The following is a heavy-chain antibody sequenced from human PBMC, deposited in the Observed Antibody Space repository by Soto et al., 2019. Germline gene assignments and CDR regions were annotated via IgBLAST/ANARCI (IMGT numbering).Heavy chain of an antibody. V-gene: IGHV1-18*01. CDR3: GRCRTDSYAMDV. CDR2: ISPYNGRT. Sequence: QVHLVQSGSDVEKPGASVKVSCKASGYSFTSYGIGWVRQVPGQGPEWMGWISPYNGRTNYAQSVKGRVVMTTDISTITVDLELRSLRSDDSAIYYCGRCRTDSYAMDVRGQGTTVTV. D-gene: IGHD5-18*01. CDR1: GYSFTSYG. J-gene: IGHJ6*02.